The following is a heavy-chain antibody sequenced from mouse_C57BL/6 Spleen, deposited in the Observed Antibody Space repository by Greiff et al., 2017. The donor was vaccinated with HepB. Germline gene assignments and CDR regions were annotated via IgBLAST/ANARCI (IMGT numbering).Heavy chain of an antibody. CDR3: ARSPNYYGSSYVYWYFDV. V-gene: IGHV1-82*01. D-gene: IGHD1-1*01. CDR2: IYPGDGDT. J-gene: IGHJ1*03. CDR1: GYAFSSSW. Sequence: QVQLKESGPELVKPGASVKISCKASGYAFSSSWMNWVKQRPGKGLEWIGRIYPGDGDTNYNGKFKGKATLTADKSSSTAYMQLSSLTSEDSAVYFCARSPNYYGSSYVYWYFDVWGTGTTVTVSS.